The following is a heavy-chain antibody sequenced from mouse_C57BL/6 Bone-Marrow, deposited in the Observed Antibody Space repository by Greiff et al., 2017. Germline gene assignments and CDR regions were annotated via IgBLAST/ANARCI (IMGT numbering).Heavy chain of an antibody. V-gene: IGHV1-74*01. Sequence: VQLQQPGAELVKPGASVKVSCKASGYTFTSYWMHWVKQRPGQGLEWIGRIHPSDSDTNYNQNFKGKATLTVDKSSSTAYMQLSSLTSEDSAVYYCAIITTVVEYYFDDWGQGTTLTVSS. CDR2: IHPSDSDT. CDR3: AIITTVVEYYFDD. J-gene: IGHJ2*01. CDR1: GYTFTSYW. D-gene: IGHD1-1*01.